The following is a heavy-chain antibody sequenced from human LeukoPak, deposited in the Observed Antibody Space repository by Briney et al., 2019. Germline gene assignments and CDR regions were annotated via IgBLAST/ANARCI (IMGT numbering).Heavy chain of an antibody. J-gene: IGHJ5*02. D-gene: IGHD1-26*01. Sequence: GGSLRLSCTASGFTFSDYYMSWVRQAPGKGLEWVSYISSSGSTIYYADSVKGRVTISRDNAKNSLYLQMTSLRAEETAVYYCARVAGATWWFDPWGQGTLVTVSS. CDR2: ISSSGSTI. CDR1: GFTFSDYY. V-gene: IGHV3-11*01. CDR3: ARVAGATWWFDP.